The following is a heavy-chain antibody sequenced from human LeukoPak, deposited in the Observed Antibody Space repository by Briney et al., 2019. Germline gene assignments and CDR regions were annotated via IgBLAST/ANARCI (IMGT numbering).Heavy chain of an antibody. Sequence: SETLSLTCAVYGGSFSGYYWSWIRQPPGKGLEWIGEINHSGSTNYNPSLKSRVTISVDTSKNQFSLKLSSVTAADTAVYYCERSGGYGDYALGNPTPFDYWGQGTLVTVSS. CDR1: GGSFSGYY. CDR3: ERSGGYGDYALGNPTPFDY. J-gene: IGHJ4*02. D-gene: IGHD4-17*01. V-gene: IGHV4-34*01. CDR2: INHSGST.